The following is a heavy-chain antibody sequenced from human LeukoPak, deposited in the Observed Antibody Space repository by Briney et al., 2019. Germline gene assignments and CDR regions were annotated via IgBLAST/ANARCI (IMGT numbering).Heavy chain of an antibody. CDR1: GYTFTGYY. Sequence: ASVKVSCKASGYTFTGYYMHWVRQAPGQGLEWMGWINPNSGGTSYAQKFQGRVTMTRDTSISTAYMELSRLRSDDTAVYYCAGGSTYYYDSPSYWGQGTLVTVSS. CDR2: INPNSGGT. V-gene: IGHV1-2*02. D-gene: IGHD3-22*01. J-gene: IGHJ4*02. CDR3: AGGSTYYYDSPSY.